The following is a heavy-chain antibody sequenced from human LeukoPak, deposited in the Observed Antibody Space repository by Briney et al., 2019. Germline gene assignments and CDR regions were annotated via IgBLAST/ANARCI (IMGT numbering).Heavy chain of an antibody. CDR3: AYSSSWSFDY. J-gene: IGHJ4*02. D-gene: IGHD6-13*01. V-gene: IGHV3-21*01. Sequence: PGGSLRLSCAASGFTFSSYSMNWVRQAPGKGLEWVSSISSSSSYIYYADSVKGRFTICRDNAKNSLYLQMDSLRAEDTAVSYCAYSSSWSFDYLGQGTLVTVSS. CDR1: GFTFSSYS. CDR2: ISSSSSYI.